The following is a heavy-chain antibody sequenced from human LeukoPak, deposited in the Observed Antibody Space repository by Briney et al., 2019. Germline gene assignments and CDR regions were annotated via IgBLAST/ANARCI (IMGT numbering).Heavy chain of an antibody. J-gene: IGHJ3*02. D-gene: IGHD3-10*01. CDR2: IIPIFGTA. Sequence: SVKVSCKASGGTFSSYAISWVRQAPGQGLEWMGGIIPIFGTANYAQKFQGRVTITADESTSTAYMELSSLRSEDTAVYYCARESHYGLNAFDIWGQGTMVTVSS. CDR3: ARESHYGLNAFDI. V-gene: IGHV1-69*13. CDR1: GGTFSSYA.